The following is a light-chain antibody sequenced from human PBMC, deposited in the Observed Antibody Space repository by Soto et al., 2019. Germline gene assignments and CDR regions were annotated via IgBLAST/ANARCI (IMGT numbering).Light chain of an antibody. V-gene: IGKV3-20*01. Sequence: EIVLTQSPATLSLSPGDRATLSCRASRSVRTYLAWYQQKPGQAPRLLIYDASNTATGIPDRFSASGSGTDFSLTISRLEPEDFAVYYCHQYGDSPFTFGPGTKVDIK. CDR2: DAS. CDR1: RSVRTY. J-gene: IGKJ3*01. CDR3: HQYGDSPFT.